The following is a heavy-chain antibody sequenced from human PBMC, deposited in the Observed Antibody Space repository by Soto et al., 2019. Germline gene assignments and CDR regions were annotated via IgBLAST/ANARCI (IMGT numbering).Heavy chain of an antibody. CDR1: GYSFNSYG. D-gene: IGHD3-3*01. CDR3: ARETKFYGFWSGYYRFDT. V-gene: IGHV1-18*01. Sequence: QAQLMQSGPEVKNPGASVKVSCKASGYSFNSYGISWVRQAPGKGLEWMGWISASSGNTSYAQDLQGRLNMTTDNSTSTAYLELRSLTSDDTAVYYCARETKFYGFWSGYYRFDTWGQGTLVSVSS. J-gene: IGHJ5*02. CDR2: ISASSGNT.